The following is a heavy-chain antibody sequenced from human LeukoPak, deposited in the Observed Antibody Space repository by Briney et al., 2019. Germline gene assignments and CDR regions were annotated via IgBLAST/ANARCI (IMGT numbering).Heavy chain of an antibody. CDR2: IYYSGST. Sequence: PSETLSLTCTVSGGSISSYYWSWIRQPPGKGLEWIGYIYYSGSTNYNPSLKSRVTISVDTSKNQFSLKLSSVTAADTAVYYCARHDPLSGFSDYWGQGTLVTVSS. CDR3: ARHDPLSGFSDY. D-gene: IGHD3-3*01. J-gene: IGHJ4*02. CDR1: GGSISSYY. V-gene: IGHV4-59*08.